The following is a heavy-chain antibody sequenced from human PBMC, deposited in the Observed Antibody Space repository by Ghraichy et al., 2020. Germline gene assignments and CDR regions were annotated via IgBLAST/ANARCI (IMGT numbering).Heavy chain of an antibody. J-gene: IGHJ3*02. V-gene: IGHV3-23*01. Sequence: GGSLRLSCAASGFTFSSAAMSWVRQAPGKGLEWVSTISGSVGSTYYGDSVKGRFTISRDNSKSTLYLLMNRLRAEHTAVYYCAKDRHCIGGSCFDAFDIWGQGTMVTVSS. D-gene: IGHD2-15*01. CDR3: AKDRHCIGGSCFDAFDI. CDR1: GFTFSSAA. CDR2: ISGSVGST.